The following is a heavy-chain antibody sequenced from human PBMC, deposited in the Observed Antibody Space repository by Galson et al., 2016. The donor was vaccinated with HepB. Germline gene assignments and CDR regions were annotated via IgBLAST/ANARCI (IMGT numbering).Heavy chain of an antibody. CDR1: GGSISSGGDY. Sequence: TLSLTCTVSGGSISSGGDYWSWIRQHPVKGLEWIGYRYYSGSTPFDSSLKSRATISVDTSKNQFYLKLTSVTAADTAVYYCARDLGTTIKDWGQGILVTVSS. J-gene: IGHJ4*02. CDR3: ARDLGTTIKD. V-gene: IGHV4-31*03. CDR2: RYYSGST. D-gene: IGHD1-14*01.